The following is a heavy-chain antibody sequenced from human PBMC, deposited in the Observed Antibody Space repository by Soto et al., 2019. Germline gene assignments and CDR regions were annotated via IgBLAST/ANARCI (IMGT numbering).Heavy chain of an antibody. Sequence: SETLSLTCAVPGAAISSSNWRRCVRYPPGKGLEWIGEIYHTGSTNYNPSLKSRVTLPLNKSTNQFTLKLSSVTAADTAVYYCASGGGRYYGMDVWGQGTTVTVSS. D-gene: IGHD3-16*01. CDR2: IYHTGST. J-gene: IGHJ6*02. V-gene: IGHV4-4*02. CDR1: GAAISSSNW. CDR3: ASGGGRYYGMDV.